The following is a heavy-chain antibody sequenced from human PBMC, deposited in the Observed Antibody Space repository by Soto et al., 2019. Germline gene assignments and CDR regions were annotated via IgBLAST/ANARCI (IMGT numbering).Heavy chain of an antibody. CDR3: GRGRSGQLVVFY. D-gene: IGHD3-10*01. J-gene: IGHJ4*02. Sequence: ASVKVSCKASGYTFTGHYIHWVRQAPGQEREWMREIGPASGDTRYAQKCQGRVTMTRDTSITTVYMELNNLSPDDTAVYYCGRGRSGQLVVFYWGQGTPVTVSS. V-gene: IGHV1-2*02. CDR1: GYTFTGHY. CDR2: IGPASGDT.